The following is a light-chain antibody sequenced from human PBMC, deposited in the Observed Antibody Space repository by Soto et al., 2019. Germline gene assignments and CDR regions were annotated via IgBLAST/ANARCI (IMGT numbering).Light chain of an antibody. CDR3: SSYRSGATPYVI. V-gene: IGLV2-14*03. CDR2: DVT. J-gene: IGLJ2*01. CDR1: NDDIGDYNY. Sequence: QSVLTQPPSVSGSPGQSITISCTGSNDDIGDYNYVSWYQQHPGKAPKLMIYDVTNRPSGVSDRFSGSKSGNTASLTISGLQAEDESDYYCSSYRSGATPYVIFGGGTKLTVL.